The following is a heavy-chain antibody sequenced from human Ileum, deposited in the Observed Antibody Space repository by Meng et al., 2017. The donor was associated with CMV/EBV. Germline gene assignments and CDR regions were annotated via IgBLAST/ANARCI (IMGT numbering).Heavy chain of an antibody. D-gene: IGHD2-2*01. J-gene: IGHJ4*02. CDR3: ARGLGLYCSSTSCPSYYFDY. V-gene: IGHV1-2*02. CDR1: GYTFTGYY. Sequence: ASVKVSCKASGYTFTGYYMHWVRQAPGQGLEWMGWINPNSGGTNYAQKFQGRVTMTRDTSISTAHMELSRLRSDDTAVYYCARGLGLYCSSTSCPSYYFDYWGQGTLVTVSS. CDR2: INPNSGGT.